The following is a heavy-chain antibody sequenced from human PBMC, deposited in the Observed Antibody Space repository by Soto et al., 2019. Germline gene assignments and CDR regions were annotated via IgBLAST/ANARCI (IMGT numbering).Heavy chain of an antibody. V-gene: IGHV1-2*04. CDR2: INPNSGGT. Sequence: ASVKVSCKASGYTFTGYYMPWVRQAPGQGLEWMGWINPNSGGTNYAQKFQGWVTMTRDTSISTAYMELSRLRSDDTAVYYCARAAIEGSHLGWFDPWGQGTLVTVSS. D-gene: IGHD3-10*01. J-gene: IGHJ5*02. CDR1: GYTFTGYY. CDR3: ARAAIEGSHLGWFDP.